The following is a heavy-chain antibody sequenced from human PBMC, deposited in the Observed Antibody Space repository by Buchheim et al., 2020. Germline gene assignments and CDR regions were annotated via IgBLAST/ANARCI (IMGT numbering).Heavy chain of an antibody. Sequence: QVQLQESGPGLVKPSQTLSLTCTVSGGSISSGGYYWSWIRQHPGKGLEWIGYIYYSGSTYYNPSLKSRVPISVAPSQNQFSLKLSSVTAADTAVYYCARDGNRALVLGAFDIWGQGT. D-gene: IGHD3-16*01. V-gene: IGHV4-31*03. CDR1: GGSISSGGYY. J-gene: IGHJ3*02. CDR2: IYYSGST. CDR3: ARDGNRALVLGAFDI.